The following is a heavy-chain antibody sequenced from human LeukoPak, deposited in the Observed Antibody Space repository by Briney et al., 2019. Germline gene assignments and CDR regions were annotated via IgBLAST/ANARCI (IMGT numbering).Heavy chain of an antibody. Sequence: SETLSLTCAVSGGSFSGYYWSWVRQPPGKGLEWIGEINHSGSTNYNPSLKSRVTISVDTSKNQFSLKLSSVTAADTAVYYCARTPIYGSGSYYKNYYGMDVWGQGTTVTVSS. D-gene: IGHD3-10*01. CDR1: GGSFSGYY. CDR2: INHSGST. V-gene: IGHV4-34*01. J-gene: IGHJ6*02. CDR3: ARTPIYGSGSYYKNYYGMDV.